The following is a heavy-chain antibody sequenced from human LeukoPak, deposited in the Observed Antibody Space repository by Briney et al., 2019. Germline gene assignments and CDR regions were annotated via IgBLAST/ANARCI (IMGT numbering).Heavy chain of an antibody. V-gene: IGHV4-4*07. Sequence: TSETLSLTCTVSGGSISSYYWSWIRQPAGKGLERIVRIYTSGSTNYNPSLKSRVTMSVDTSKNQFSLKLSSVTAADTAVYYCARDTLFVSGYSSSWYGMDVWGQGTTVTVSS. D-gene: IGHD6-13*01. J-gene: IGHJ6*02. CDR2: IYTSGST. CDR1: GGSISSYY. CDR3: ARDTLFVSGYSSSWYGMDV.